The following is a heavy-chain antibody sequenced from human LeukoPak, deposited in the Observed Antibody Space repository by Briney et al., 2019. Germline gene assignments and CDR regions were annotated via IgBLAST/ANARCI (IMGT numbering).Heavy chain of an antibody. CDR2: IYTDGST. J-gene: IGHJ6*02. Sequence: PGGSLRLSCAASGFTFSSYSVNWVRQAPGKGLEWVSLIYTDGSTYYADSVKGRFTISRDNSKNTLYLQMNSLRAGDTAVYYCARSPHYFYGMDVWGQGTTVTVSS. CDR1: GFTFSSYS. V-gene: IGHV3-66*01. CDR3: ARSPHYFYGMDV.